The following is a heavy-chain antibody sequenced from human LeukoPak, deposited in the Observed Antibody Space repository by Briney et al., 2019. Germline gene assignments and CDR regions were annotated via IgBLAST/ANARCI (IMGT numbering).Heavy chain of an antibody. CDR1: GGSISSSSYY. Sequence: PSETLSLTCTVSGGSISSSSYYWGWIRQPPGKGLEWTGSIYYSGSTYYNPSLKSRVTISVDTSKNQFSLKLSSVTAADTAVYYCARRPYSSSWYGIIDYWGQGTLVTVSS. CDR3: ARRPYSSSWYGIIDY. V-gene: IGHV4-39*01. D-gene: IGHD6-13*01. J-gene: IGHJ4*02. CDR2: IYYSGST.